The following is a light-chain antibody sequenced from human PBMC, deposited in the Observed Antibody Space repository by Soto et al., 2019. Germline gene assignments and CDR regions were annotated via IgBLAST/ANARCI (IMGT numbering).Light chain of an antibody. Sequence: DIQLTQSPSFLSASVGDRVTITCRASQGISSYLAWYQQKPGKAPKLLIYAASTLQSGVPSRFSGSGSGTEFTLTISSLQPEDFATYYCQQPYFGQGTKLEIK. CDR3: QQPY. J-gene: IGKJ2*01. CDR2: AAS. CDR1: QGISSY. V-gene: IGKV1-9*01.